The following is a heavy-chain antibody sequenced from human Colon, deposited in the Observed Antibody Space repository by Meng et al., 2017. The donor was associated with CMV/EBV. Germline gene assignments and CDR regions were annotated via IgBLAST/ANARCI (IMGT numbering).Heavy chain of an antibody. J-gene: IGHJ6*02. D-gene: IGHD1-14*01. CDR3: ARETRRKDEDYYFGMDV. CDR2: ISPYNGNT. V-gene: IGHV1-18*01. CDR1: GYTFTTYS. Sequence: ASVKVSCKASGYTFTTYSITWVRQAPGQGLEWMGLISPYNGNTKYAQRLQDRVTMTTDTSTNTAYMELTSLRSDDTAVYYCARETRRKDEDYYFGMDVWGQGTTVTVSS.